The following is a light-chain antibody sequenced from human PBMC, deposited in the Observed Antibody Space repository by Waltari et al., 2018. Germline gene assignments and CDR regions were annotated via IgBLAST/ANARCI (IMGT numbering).Light chain of an antibody. CDR2: KAS. CDR1: QSIMSW. V-gene: IGKV1-5*03. Sequence: DVQMTQSPSTLSASVGDTVSIPCRASQSIMSWLAWYQQKAGKAPKVLISKASTLESGVPSRCSGSESGTEFTLTISNLQPDDFATYYCKQYNTDYTFGQGTILEIK. J-gene: IGKJ2*01. CDR3: KQYNTDYT.